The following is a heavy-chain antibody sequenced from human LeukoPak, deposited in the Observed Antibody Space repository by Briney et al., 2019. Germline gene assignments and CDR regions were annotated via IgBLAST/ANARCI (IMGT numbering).Heavy chain of an antibody. J-gene: IGHJ4*02. CDR1: GGSISSYY. V-gene: IGHV4-59*01. Sequence: ASESLSLTCTVSGGSISSYYWSWFRQPPGKGLEWIGYIYYSGIPNYNPSLKSRVTISVDTCKNQFSLKLSSVTAADTAVYYCARGGWYEDYWGQGTLVTVSS. CDR3: ARGGWYEDY. CDR2: IYYSGIP. D-gene: IGHD6-19*01.